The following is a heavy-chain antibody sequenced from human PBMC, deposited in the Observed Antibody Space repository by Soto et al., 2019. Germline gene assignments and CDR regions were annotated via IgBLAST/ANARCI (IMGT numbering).Heavy chain of an antibody. D-gene: IGHD2-21*01. V-gene: IGHV1-2*04. Sequence: QVQLIQSGAEVKKPGASVKVSCKASGYTFTGHYIHWVRQAPGQGLEWIGCINPNSGDTNLAQKWQGWVTMTRDTSVTTAYMEVIRLRSDDTAIYYCARGGDASVSRTLWGGDKDYAMDACGQGTTVAV. CDR3: ARGGDASVSRTLWGGDKDYAMDA. J-gene: IGHJ6*02. CDR1: GYTFTGHY. CDR2: INPNSGDT.